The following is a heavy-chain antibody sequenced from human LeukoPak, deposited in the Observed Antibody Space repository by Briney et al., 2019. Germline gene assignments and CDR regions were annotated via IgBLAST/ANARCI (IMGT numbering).Heavy chain of an antibody. Sequence: PGGSLRLSCAASRFSLSDYYMNWIRQAPGKGLEWISIISSSGRTIYYADSVKGRFTISRDTTKNSLYLQMNSLRAEDTARYTSVWGKGTTVTISS. J-gene: IGHJ6*01. CDR2: ISSSGRTI. CDR1: RFSLSDYY. CDR3: V. D-gene: IGHD5-12*01. V-gene: IGHV3-11*01.